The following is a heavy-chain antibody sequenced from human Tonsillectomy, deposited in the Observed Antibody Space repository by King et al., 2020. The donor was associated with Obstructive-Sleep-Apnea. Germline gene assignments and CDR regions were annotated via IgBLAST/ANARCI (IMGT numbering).Heavy chain of an antibody. D-gene: IGHD1-26*01. J-gene: IGHJ4*02. CDR2: IYYSGST. Sequence: LQLQESGPGLVKPSETLSLTCTVSGGSISSSSYYWGWIRQPPGKGLEWIGSIYYSGSTYYNPSFKSRVTISVDTSKNQFSLKLSSVTAADTAVYYCARDSGGPYAPFDYWGQGTLVTVSS. V-gene: IGHV4-39*07. CDR1: GGSISSSSYY. CDR3: ARDSGGPYAPFDY.